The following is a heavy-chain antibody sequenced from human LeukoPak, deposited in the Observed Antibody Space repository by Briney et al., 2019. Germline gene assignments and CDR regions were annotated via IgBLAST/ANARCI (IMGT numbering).Heavy chain of an antibody. Sequence: SVKVSCKASGGTFSSYAISWVRQPPGQGLEWMGVIIPIFGTANYAQKFQGRVTITADESTSTAYMELGSLRSEDTAVYYCASGGYSGYDWDLYYFDYWGQGTLVTVSS. J-gene: IGHJ4*02. CDR1: GGTFSSYA. CDR3: ASGGYSGYDWDLYYFDY. CDR2: IIPIFGTA. V-gene: IGHV1-69*13. D-gene: IGHD5-12*01.